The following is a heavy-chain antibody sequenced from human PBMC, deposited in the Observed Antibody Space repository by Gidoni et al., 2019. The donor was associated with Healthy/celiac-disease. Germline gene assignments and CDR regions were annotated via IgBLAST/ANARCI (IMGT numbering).Heavy chain of an antibody. CDR3: ARVYEPLAPLFDP. CDR2: IYYSGST. V-gene: IGHV4-31*03. J-gene: IGHJ5*02. Sequence: QVQLQESGPGLVEPSQTLSLTCTVSGGSIRSGGYYWSWIRQHPGKGLEWIGYIYYSGSTYYNPSLKSRVTISVDTSKNQFSLKLSSVTAADTAVYYCARVYEPLAPLFDPWGQGTLVTVSS. D-gene: IGHD3-22*01. CDR1: GGSIRSGGYY.